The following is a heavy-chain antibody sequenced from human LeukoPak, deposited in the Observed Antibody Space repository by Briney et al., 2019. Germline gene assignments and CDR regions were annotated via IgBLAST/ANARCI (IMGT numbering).Heavy chain of an antibody. CDR3: ARTRVDTTTFDYFDY. CDR2: ISAYNGNT. V-gene: IGHV1-18*01. Sequence: GASVKVSCKASGYTFTSYGISWVRQAPGQGLEWMGWISAYNGNTNYAQKLQGRVTMTTDTSTSTAYMELRSLRSDDTAVYYCARTRVDTTTFDYFDYWGQGTLVTVSS. J-gene: IGHJ4*02. D-gene: IGHD4-11*01. CDR1: GYTFTSYG.